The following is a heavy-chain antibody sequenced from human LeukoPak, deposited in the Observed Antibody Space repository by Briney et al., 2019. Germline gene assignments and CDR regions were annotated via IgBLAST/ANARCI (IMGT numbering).Heavy chain of an antibody. J-gene: IGHJ4*02. V-gene: IGHV4-38-2*02. D-gene: IGHD3-10*01. CDR3: ARIGWELLWFGELGY. CDR2: IYYSGST. CDR1: GYSISSGYY. Sequence: SETLSLTCTVSGYSISSGYYWSWIRQPPGKGLEWIGSIYYSGSTYYNPSLKSRVTISVDTSKNQFSLKLSSVTAADTAVYYCARIGWELLWFGELGYWGQGTLVTVSS.